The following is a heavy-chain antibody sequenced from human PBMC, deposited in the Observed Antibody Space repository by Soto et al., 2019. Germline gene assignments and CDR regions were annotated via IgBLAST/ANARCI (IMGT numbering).Heavy chain of an antibody. Sequence: SETLSLTCTVSGGSISSYYWSWIRQPPGKGLEWIGYIYYSGSTNYNPSLKSRVTISVDTSKNQFSLKLSSVTAADTAVYYCARQSSSQQLSPYLIDYWGQGTLVTVSS. CDR1: GGSISSYY. J-gene: IGHJ4*02. CDR2: IYYSGST. D-gene: IGHD6-13*01. V-gene: IGHV4-59*08. CDR3: ARQSSSQQLSPYLIDY.